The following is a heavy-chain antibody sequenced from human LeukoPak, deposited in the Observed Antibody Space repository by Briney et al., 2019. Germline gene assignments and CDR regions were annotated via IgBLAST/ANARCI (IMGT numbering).Heavy chain of an antibody. CDR1: GGSFSGYY. D-gene: IGHD2-15*01. CDR3: ARAYCSGGSCYSSRGMFDP. CDR2: INHSGST. Sequence: SETLSLTCAVYGGSFSGYYWSWIRQPPGKGLEWIGEINHSGSTNYNPSLKSRVTILVDTSKNQFSLKLSSVIAADTAVYYCARAYCSGGSCYSSRGMFDPWGQGTLVTVSS. V-gene: IGHV4-34*01. J-gene: IGHJ5*02.